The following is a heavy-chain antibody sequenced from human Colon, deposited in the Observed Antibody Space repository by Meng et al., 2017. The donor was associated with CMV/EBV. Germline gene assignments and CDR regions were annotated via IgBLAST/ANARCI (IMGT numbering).Heavy chain of an antibody. CDR2: LRQSGSP. CDR3: TSHLGDVFNDYYFQH. V-gene: IGHV4-30-2*06. CDR1: ACISDCSYS. D-gene: IGHD5-24*01. Sequence: ACISDCSYSWTWNRQSPEQVLEWIGYLRQSGSPYYNPSLKSRVTMSLDKSKNQFSLHLSSVTAADTAVYYCTSHLGDVFNDYYFQHWGQGILVTVSS. J-gene: IGHJ4*02.